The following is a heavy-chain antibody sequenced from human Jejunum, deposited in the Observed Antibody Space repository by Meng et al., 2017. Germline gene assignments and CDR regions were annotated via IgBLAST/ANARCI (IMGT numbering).Heavy chain of an antibody. J-gene: IGHJ1*01. CDR1: GFTFDSHW. CDR2: INTDGTII. CDR3: ANDRFTQ. D-gene: IGHD1-1*01. V-gene: IGHV3-74*01. Sequence: GESLKISCAASGFTFDSHWMHWVRQAAGKGLVWVSTINTDGTIISFADSVRGRFTISRDNAKNTLYLQMSSLRVDDAAVYYCANDRFTQWGQGTLVTGAS.